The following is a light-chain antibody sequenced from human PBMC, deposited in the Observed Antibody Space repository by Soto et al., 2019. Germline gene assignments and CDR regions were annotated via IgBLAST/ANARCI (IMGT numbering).Light chain of an antibody. J-gene: IGLJ2*01. CDR1: SSDVGGYNY. CDR2: EVS. CDR3: SSYAGSNKFVV. V-gene: IGLV2-8*01. Sequence: QSALTQPPSASGSPGQSVTISCTRTSSDVGGYNYVSWYQQHPGKAPKLMISEVSKRPSGVPDRFSGSKSGNTASLTVSGLQAEDEADYYCSSYAGSNKFVVFGGGTKLTVL.